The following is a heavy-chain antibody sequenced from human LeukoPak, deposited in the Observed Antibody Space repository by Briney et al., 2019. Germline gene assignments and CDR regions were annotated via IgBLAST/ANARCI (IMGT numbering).Heavy chain of an antibody. J-gene: IGHJ3*02. Sequence: SETLSLTCAVYGGSFSGYYWSWIRQPPGKGLGWIGEINHSGSTNYNPSLKSRVTISVDTSKNQFSLKLSSVTAADTAVYYCAVDIAARAFDIWGQGTMVTVSS. CDR1: GGSFSGYY. V-gene: IGHV4-34*01. CDR2: INHSGST. CDR3: AVDIAARAFDI. D-gene: IGHD6-13*01.